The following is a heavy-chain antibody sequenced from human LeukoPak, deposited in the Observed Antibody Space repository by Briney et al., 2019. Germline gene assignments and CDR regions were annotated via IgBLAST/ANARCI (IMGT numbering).Heavy chain of an antibody. Sequence: ASVKVSCKASGGTFSSYAISWERQAPGQGLEWMGRIIPILGIANYAQKFQGRVTITADKSTSTAYMELSSLRSEDTAVYYCARDRPGLAPADNDYWGQGTLVTVSS. CDR3: ARDRPGLAPADNDY. CDR2: IIPILGIA. V-gene: IGHV1-69*04. J-gene: IGHJ4*02. CDR1: GGTFSSYA. D-gene: IGHD6-13*01.